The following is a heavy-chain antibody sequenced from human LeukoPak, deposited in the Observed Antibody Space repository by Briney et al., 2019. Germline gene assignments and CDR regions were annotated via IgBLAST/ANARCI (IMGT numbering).Heavy chain of an antibody. D-gene: IGHD3-3*01. V-gene: IGHV4-39*07. Sequence: SETLSLTCTVSGGSISSGGYYWSWIRQPPGKGLEWIGEINHSGSTNYNPSLKSRVTISVDTSKNQFSLKLSSVTAADTAVYYCARGYFTDYDFWSGYYFYWGQGTLVTVSS. CDR1: GGSISSGGYY. CDR3: ARGYFTDYDFWSGYYFY. CDR2: INHSGST. J-gene: IGHJ4*02.